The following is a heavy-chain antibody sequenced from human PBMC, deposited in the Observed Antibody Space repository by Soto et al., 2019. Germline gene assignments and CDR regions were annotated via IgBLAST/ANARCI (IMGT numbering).Heavy chain of an antibody. CDR2: VYSSGRT. J-gene: IGHJ3*02. Sequence: LSLTCTVSGGSISSGGYYWSWIRQLPGKGLEWIAYVYSSGRTYYNPSLKSRVYISLDTSKNHFSLNLSSVTAADTAVYYCARDHKGFNKAFDIWGQGAMVTVSS. V-gene: IGHV4-31*03. CDR3: ARDHKGFNKAFDI. CDR1: GGSISSGGYY.